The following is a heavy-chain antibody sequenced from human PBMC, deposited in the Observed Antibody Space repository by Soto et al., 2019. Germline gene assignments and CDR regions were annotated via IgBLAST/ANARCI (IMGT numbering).Heavy chain of an antibody. CDR1: GFTFSSYA. D-gene: IGHD6-13*01. Sequence: EVQLLESGGGLVQPGGSLRLSCAASGFTFSSYAMSWVRQAPGKGLEWVSAISGSGGSTYYADSVKGRFTISRDNSKNTLYLQMTSLRAEDTAGYYCAKVMMRYSSSWAFDYWGQGTLVTVSS. CDR2: ISGSGGST. V-gene: IGHV3-23*01. J-gene: IGHJ4*02. CDR3: AKVMMRYSSSWAFDY.